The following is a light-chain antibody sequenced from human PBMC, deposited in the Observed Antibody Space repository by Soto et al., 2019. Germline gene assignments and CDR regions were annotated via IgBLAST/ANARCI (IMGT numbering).Light chain of an antibody. CDR2: ANY. J-gene: IGLJ3*02. CDR3: AAWDDGLNGWA. V-gene: IGLV1-44*01. CDR1: NSNIGSNT. Sequence: QSVLTQPPSASGTPGQRVTISCSGSNSNIGSNTVNWYQHLPGTAPKLLIFANYQRPSGVPDRFSGSKSVTSASLAISGLQSEDEAHYYCAAWDDGLNGWAFGGGTKVTVL.